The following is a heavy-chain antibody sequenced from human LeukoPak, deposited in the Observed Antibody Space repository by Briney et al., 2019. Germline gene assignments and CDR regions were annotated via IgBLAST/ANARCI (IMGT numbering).Heavy chain of an antibody. CDR3: AKRVDYSGKYYFDY. J-gene: IGHJ4*02. CDR1: GFTFSSYA. Sequence: GGSLRLSCAASGFTFSSYAMSWVRQAPGKGLEWVSAISGSGGSTYYADSIKGRFTISRDNSKNTLSLQMNSLRAEDTAVYYCAKRVDYSGKYYFDYWGQGTLVTVSS. D-gene: IGHD1-26*01. V-gene: IGHV3-23*01. CDR2: ISGSGGST.